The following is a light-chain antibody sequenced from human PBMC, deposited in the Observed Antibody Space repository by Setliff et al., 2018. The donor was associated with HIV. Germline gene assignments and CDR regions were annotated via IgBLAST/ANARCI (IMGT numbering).Light chain of an antibody. Sequence: SALTQPPTVSGSPGQSITISCAGTSSDIGAFNYVSWYQQYPGQAPKLIIYSVTNRPSGVSHRFAGSKSGNTASLTISGLQTDDEADYYCSSYTSSSVAFGGGTKVTVL. V-gene: IGLV2-14*03. J-gene: IGLJ2*01. CDR1: SSDIGAFNY. CDR2: SVT. CDR3: SSYTSSSVA.